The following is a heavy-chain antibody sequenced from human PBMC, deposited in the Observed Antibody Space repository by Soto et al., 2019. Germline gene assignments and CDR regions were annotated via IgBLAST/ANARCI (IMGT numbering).Heavy chain of an antibody. V-gene: IGHV1-3*01. D-gene: IGHD3-22*01. CDR3: ARDRKTHYDSSGYYALLAWFDP. CDR1: GQTFTIYA. J-gene: IGHJ5*02. Sequence: ASVKVSCKASGQTFTIYAMHWVRQAPGQRLEWMGWINPGNGNANYAQKFQGRVTITRDKSTSTAYMELSSLRSEDTAVYYCARDRKTHYDSSGYYALLAWFDPWGQGTLVTVSS. CDR2: INPGNGNA.